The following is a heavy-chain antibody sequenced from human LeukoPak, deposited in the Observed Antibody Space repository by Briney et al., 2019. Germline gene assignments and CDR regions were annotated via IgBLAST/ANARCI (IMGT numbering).Heavy chain of an antibody. V-gene: IGHV1-8*03. J-gene: IGHJ5*02. Sequence: ASVKVSCKASGYTFTSYDINWVRQAPGQGLEWMGWMNPNSGNTGYAQKFQGRVTITRNTSISTAYMELSSLRSEDTAVYYCARGLYDFLSGYYTRAGFDPWGQGTLVTVSS. D-gene: IGHD3-3*01. CDR1: GYTFTSYD. CDR3: ARGLYDFLSGYYTRAGFDP. CDR2: MNPNSGNT.